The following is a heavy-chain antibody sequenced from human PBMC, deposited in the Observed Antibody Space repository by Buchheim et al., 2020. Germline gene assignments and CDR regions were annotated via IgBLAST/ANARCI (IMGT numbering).Heavy chain of an antibody. V-gene: IGHV4-61*02. Sequence: QVQLQESGPGLVKPSQTLSLTCTVSGGSISSGSYYWSWIRQPAGKGLEWIGRIYTSGSTNYNPSLKSRVTISVDTSKNQFSLKLSSVTAADTAVYYCARAIVVVVAATHPYNWFDPWGQGTL. D-gene: IGHD2-15*01. CDR2: IYTSGST. CDR3: ARAIVVVVAATHPYNWFDP. CDR1: GGSISSGSYY. J-gene: IGHJ5*02.